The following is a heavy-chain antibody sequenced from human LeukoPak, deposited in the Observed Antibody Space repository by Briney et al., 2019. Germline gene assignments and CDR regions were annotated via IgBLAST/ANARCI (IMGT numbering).Heavy chain of an antibody. CDR1: GGSFSGYY. D-gene: IGHD6-6*01. CDR3: ARGLSSSSYYYYGMDV. Sequence: SETLSLTCAVYGGSFSGYYWSWIRQSPGKGLEWIGEINHSGSTKYNPSLKSRVSISVDTSKNQFSLKLRFVTAADTAVYYCARGLSSSSYYYYGMDVWGQGPTVTVSS. V-gene: IGHV4-34*01. CDR2: INHSGST. J-gene: IGHJ6*02.